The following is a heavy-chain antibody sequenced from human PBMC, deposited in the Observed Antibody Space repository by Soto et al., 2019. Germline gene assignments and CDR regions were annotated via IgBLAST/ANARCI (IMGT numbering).Heavy chain of an antibody. Sequence: QVQLVQSGAEVKKPGSSVKVSCKASEGSFSNFVISWVRQAPGQGLEWMGGIIPNFGTTNYAQKFQGKVTITADEPTRTAYLELSGLTSEDTSVYFFARDVGGEATIRYWGQGTLVTVSS. CDR2: IIPNFGTT. CDR3: ARDVGGEATIRY. D-gene: IGHD5-12*01. J-gene: IGHJ4*02. V-gene: IGHV1-69*01. CDR1: EGSFSNFV.